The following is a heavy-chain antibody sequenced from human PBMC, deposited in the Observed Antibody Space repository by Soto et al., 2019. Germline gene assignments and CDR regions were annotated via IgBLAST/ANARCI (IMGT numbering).Heavy chain of an antibody. CDR2: IYYRGST. CDR3: ARDFGSYYYDSSGSPSRDRAFDI. J-gene: IGHJ3*02. D-gene: IGHD3-22*01. Sequence: SETLSLTCTVSGGSISSGGYYWSWIRQHPGKGLEWIGYIYYRGSTYYNPSLKSLVTISVDTSKNQFSLKLSSVTAADTAVYYCARDFGSYYYDSSGSPSRDRAFDIWGQGTMVTVSS. V-gene: IGHV4-31*01. CDR1: GGSISSGGYY.